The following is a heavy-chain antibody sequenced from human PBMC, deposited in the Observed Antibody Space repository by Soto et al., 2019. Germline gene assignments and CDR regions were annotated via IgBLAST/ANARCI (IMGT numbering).Heavy chain of an antibody. J-gene: IGHJ2*01. CDR2: IRSKANNYAT. Sequence: EVQLVESGGGLVQPGGSLKLSCAASGFTFSGSAMHWVRQASGKGLEWVGRIRSKANNYATVYAASVKGRFTISRDDSENTEHLQMNSLKTEDTAVYYCARHALQYCGGDCYLLPYFDLWGRGTLVTVSS. V-gene: IGHV3-73*02. CDR1: GFTFSGSA. CDR3: ARHALQYCGGDCYLLPYFDL. D-gene: IGHD2-21*02.